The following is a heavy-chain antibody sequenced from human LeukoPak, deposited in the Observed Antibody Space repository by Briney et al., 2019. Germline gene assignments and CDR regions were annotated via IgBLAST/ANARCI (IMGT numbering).Heavy chain of an antibody. CDR3: AKNGQSGFSFDP. CDR2: GSESGGT. V-gene: IGHV4-34*08. J-gene: IGHJ5*02. D-gene: IGHD3-3*01. Sequence: GSLRLSCAASGFTFSDHYMDWVRQAPGKGLEWIGEGSESGGTKFNPSLKSRVTISADTSKNQFSLKLNSVTAADTAVYYCAKNGQSGFSFDPWGQGTLVTVSS. CDR1: GFTFSDHY.